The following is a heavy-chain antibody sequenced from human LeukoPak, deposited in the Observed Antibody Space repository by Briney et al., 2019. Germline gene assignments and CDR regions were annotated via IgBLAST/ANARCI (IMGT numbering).Heavy chain of an antibody. CDR2: IYYSGST. D-gene: IGHD4-17*01. J-gene: IGHJ2*01. CDR1: GGSFSGYY. V-gene: IGHV4-59*01. Sequence: PSETLSLTCAVYGGSFSGYYWSWIRQPPGKGLEWIGYIYYSGSTNYNPSLKSRVTISVDTSKNKFSLKLSAVTAADTAVYYCARGVHGDYRWYFDLWGRGTLVTVSS. CDR3: ARGVHGDYRWYFDL.